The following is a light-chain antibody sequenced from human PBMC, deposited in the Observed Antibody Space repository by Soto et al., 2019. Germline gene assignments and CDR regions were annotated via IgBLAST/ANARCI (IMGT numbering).Light chain of an antibody. CDR2: SAS. J-gene: IGKJ1*01. CDR1: QGIRTY. CDR3: QKYDSAPWT. V-gene: IGKV1-27*01. Sequence: IQMTQSPSSLSASVCDRVTITCRASQGIRTYLAWYQQKPGKVPKLLIFSASTLQSGVPPRFSGSGSGTDFTLTISSLQPEDVASYYCQKYDSAPWTFGQGTKVEIK.